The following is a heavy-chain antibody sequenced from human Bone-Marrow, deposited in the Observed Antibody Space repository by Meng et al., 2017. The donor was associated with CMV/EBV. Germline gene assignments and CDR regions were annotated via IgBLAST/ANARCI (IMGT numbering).Heavy chain of an antibody. CDR3: ASGTAMVPSYYYYYGIDV. CDR2: IYSGGST. D-gene: IGHD5-18*01. CDR1: GFTVSSNY. Sequence: GESLKISCAASGFTVSSNYMSWVRQAPGKGLEWVSVIYSGGSTYYADSVKGRFTISRDNSKNTLYLQMKSLRAEDTAVYYCASGTAMVPSYYYYYGIDVWGQGTTVTVSS. V-gene: IGHV3-53*01. J-gene: IGHJ6*02.